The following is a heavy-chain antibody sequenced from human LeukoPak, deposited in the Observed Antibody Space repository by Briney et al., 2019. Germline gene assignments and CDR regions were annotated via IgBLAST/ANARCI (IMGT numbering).Heavy chain of an antibody. D-gene: IGHD4-17*01. CDR3: AKDLDVTVTSHGYYYGMDV. CDR1: GFTFSSYS. Sequence: GGSLRLSCAASGFTFSSYSMNWVRQAPGKGLEWVSSISSSSSYIYYADSVKGRFTISRDNAKNSLYLQMNSLRAEDTAVYYCAKDLDVTVTSHGYYYGMDVWGQGTTVTVSS. J-gene: IGHJ6*02. CDR2: ISSSSSYI. V-gene: IGHV3-21*04.